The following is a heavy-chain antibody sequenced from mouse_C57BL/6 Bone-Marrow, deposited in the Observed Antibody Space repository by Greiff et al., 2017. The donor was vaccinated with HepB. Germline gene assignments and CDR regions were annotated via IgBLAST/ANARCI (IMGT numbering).Heavy chain of an antibody. D-gene: IGHD1-3*01. Sequence: VQLQQPGAELVMPGASVKLSCKASGYTFTSYWMHWVKQRPGQGLEWIGEIDPSASYTNYNQKFKGKSTLTVDKSSSTAYMQLSSLTSEDSAVYYCAREGVKDYWGQGTTLTVSS. CDR1: GYTFTSYW. CDR2: IDPSASYT. J-gene: IGHJ2*01. V-gene: IGHV1-69*01. CDR3: AREGVKDY.